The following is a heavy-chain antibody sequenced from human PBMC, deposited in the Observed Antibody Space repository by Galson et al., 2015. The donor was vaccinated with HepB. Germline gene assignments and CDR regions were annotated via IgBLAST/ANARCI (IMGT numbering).Heavy chain of an antibody. Sequence: SLRLPCAASGFFLSSYSMSWVRQITGKGLEWVAKIKQDGSQTYNVDIVKGRFTISRDNIRSSVFLEMRSLGVDDTALYFCTRHGDFYDNGGHHHDIFDVWGRGARVTVSA. J-gene: IGHJ3*01. CDR1: GFFLSSYS. CDR3: TRHGDFYDNGGHHHDIFDV. V-gene: IGHV3-7*03. D-gene: IGHD3-16*01. CDR2: IKQDGSQT.